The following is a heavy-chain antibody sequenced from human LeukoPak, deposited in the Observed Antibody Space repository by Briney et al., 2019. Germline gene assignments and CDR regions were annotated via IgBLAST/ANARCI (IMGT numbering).Heavy chain of an antibody. Sequence: PGGSLRLSCAASGFSFTNYAMTWVRQAPGKGLEWVSIIGVGGATYFAESLQGRFTISRDSSRNTLYLQIYSLRAEDTAIYYCAKGHDWNPGAWYFDLWGRGTLVTVSS. CDR3: AKGHDWNPGAWYFDL. CDR1: GFSFTNYA. CDR2: IGVGGAT. D-gene: IGHD1-1*01. V-gene: IGHV3-23*01. J-gene: IGHJ2*01.